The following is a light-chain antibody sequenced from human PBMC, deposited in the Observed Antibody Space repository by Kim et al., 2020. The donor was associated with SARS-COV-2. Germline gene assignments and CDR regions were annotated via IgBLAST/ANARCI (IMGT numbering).Light chain of an antibody. Sequence: EIVLTQSPGTLSLSPGERVTLSCRASQRVSSSYVAWYQQKPGQAPRLLIQAASRRATGIPDRFSGSGSGTDFSLTISRLEPEDFAVYHGLQYGNSPPTFGQGTKVDIK. CDR1: QRVSSSY. V-gene: IGKV3-20*01. J-gene: IGKJ1*01. CDR2: AAS. CDR3: LQYGNSPPT.